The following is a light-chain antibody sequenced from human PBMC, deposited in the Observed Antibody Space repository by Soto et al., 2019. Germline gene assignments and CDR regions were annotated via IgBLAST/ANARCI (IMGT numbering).Light chain of an antibody. CDR3: SSFTRSNSYV. Sequence: QSALTQPASVSGSPGQSITISCTGTSSDVGAYNYVSWYQQHPGKVPKPMIYDVSDRPSGVSNRFSGSKSGNTASLTISGLQAEDEADYYCSSFTRSNSYVFGTGTQLTVL. CDR2: DVS. J-gene: IGLJ1*01. V-gene: IGLV2-14*03. CDR1: SSDVGAYNY.